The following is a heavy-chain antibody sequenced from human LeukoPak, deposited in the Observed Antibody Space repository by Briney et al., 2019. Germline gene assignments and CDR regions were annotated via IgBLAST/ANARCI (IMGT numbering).Heavy chain of an antibody. CDR3: AIVNWNYKGRRGYYVNDDY. CDR2: VNPNSGNT. CDR1: GYTFTSYN. D-gene: IGHD1-1*01. Sequence: ASVKVSCKASGYTFTSYNMNWVRQATGQGLEWMGWVNPNSGNTGYAQKFQGRVTMTRNTSISTAYMELSSLRSEDTAVYYCAIVNWNYKGRRGYYVNDDYWGQGTLVTVSS. J-gene: IGHJ4*02. V-gene: IGHV1-8*01.